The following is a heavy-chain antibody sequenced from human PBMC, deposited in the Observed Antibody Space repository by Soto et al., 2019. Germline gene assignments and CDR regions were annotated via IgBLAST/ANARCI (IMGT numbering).Heavy chain of an antibody. Sequence: ASVKVSCKASGYTFTSYYMHWVRQAPGQGLEWMGIINPSGGSTSYAQKYQGRVTMTRDTSTSTVYMELSSLRSEDTAVYYCARDGIAAAGIDYWGQGTLVTVSS. V-gene: IGHV1-46*01. CDR2: INPSGGST. CDR1: GYTFTSYY. J-gene: IGHJ4*02. D-gene: IGHD6-13*01. CDR3: ARDGIAAAGIDY.